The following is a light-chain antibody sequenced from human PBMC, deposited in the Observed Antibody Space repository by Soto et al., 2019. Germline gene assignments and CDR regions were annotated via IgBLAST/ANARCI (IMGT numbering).Light chain of an antibody. Sequence: QSALTQPASVSGSPGQSITISCTGTRSDVGTYNYVSWHQQHPSKAPKLIIYDVNNRPSGVSSRFSGSKSGNTASLTISGLQAEDEADYYCCSYSTSGTHVFGTGTKLTVL. CDR1: RSDVGTYNY. CDR3: CSYSTSGTHV. V-gene: IGLV2-14*01. J-gene: IGLJ1*01. CDR2: DVN.